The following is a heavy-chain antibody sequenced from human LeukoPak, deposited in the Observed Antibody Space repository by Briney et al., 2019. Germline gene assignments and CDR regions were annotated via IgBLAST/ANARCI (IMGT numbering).Heavy chain of an antibody. D-gene: IGHD3-22*01. Sequence: GGSLRLSCAASGFTFSSYVMHWVRQAPGKGLEWVAVIWYDGSNKYYADSVKGRFTISRDNSKNTLYLQMNSPRAEDTAVYYCAVAGSSGYFDYWGQGTLVTVSS. J-gene: IGHJ4*02. CDR3: AVAGSSGYFDY. V-gene: IGHV3-33*01. CDR2: IWYDGSNK. CDR1: GFTFSSYV.